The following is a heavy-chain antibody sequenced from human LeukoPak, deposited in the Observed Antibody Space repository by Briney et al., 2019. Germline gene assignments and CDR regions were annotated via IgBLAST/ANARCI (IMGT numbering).Heavy chain of an antibody. Sequence: SETLSLTCAVYGGSFSGCYWSWIRQPPGKGLEWIGEINHSGSTNYNPSLKSRVTISVDTSKNQFSLKLSSVTAADTAVYYCARGFGDLDYWGQGTLVTVSS. CDR2: INHSGST. J-gene: IGHJ4*02. CDR3: ARGFGDLDY. V-gene: IGHV4-34*01. D-gene: IGHD3-10*01. CDR1: GGSFSGCY.